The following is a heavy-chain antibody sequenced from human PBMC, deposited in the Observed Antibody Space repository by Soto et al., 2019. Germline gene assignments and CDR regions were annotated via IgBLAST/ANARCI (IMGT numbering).Heavy chain of an antibody. CDR2: IYYSGGT. Sequence: SETLSLTCTVSGGSISSYYWSWIRQPPGKGLEWIGYIYYSGGTNYNPSLKSRVTISVDTSKNQFSLKLSAVTAADTAVYYCARGTRGYGPRFDPWGQGTLVTVSS. V-gene: IGHV4-59*01. CDR3: ARGTRGYGPRFDP. CDR1: GGSISSYY. J-gene: IGHJ5*02. D-gene: IGHD5-12*01.